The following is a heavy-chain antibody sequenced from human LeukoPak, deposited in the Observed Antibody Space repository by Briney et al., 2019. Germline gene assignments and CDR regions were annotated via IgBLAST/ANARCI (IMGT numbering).Heavy chain of an antibody. Sequence: PGGSLRLSCAVSGFPFNSFWMHWVRHAPGKGLVWVSDMNEYSTTIRYADSVKGRFTISRDNAKSILYLQMNNLRAEDTAMYFCARGGVNPVDHWGQGTLVTVSS. CDR2: MNEYSTTI. CDR3: ARGGVNPVDH. D-gene: IGHD1-14*01. V-gene: IGHV3-74*01. CDR1: GFPFNSFW. J-gene: IGHJ4*02.